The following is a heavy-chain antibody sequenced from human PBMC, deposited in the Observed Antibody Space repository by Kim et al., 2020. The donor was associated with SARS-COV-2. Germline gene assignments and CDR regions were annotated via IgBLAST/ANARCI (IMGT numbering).Heavy chain of an antibody. J-gene: IGHJ6*02. CDR3: TKGFDVVAKHYGMDV. Sequence: GGSLRLSCASSGFTFSSYAMSWVRQAPGKGLEWVSAISGSGGSTYYADSVKGRFTISRDNSKNTLYLQMNSLRAEDTAVYYCTKGFDVVAKHYGMDVWGQGTTVTVSS. CDR2: ISGSGGST. CDR1: GFTFSSYA. V-gene: IGHV3-23*01. D-gene: IGHD5-12*01.